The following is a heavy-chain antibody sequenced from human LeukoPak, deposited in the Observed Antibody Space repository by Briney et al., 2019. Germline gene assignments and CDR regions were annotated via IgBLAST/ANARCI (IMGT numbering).Heavy chain of an antibody. CDR2: IYYSGDT. D-gene: IGHD1-1*01. Sequence: SSETLSLTCDVSGFSITSGDYWGWIRQSPGRGLEWIGSIYYSGDTYYIPSLRSRVTMSLDTSRNQFSLDLRSVSAADTAVYFCARVGPLAVGTGKRVYSFDYWGQGTLVTVSS. V-gene: IGHV4-38-2*01. CDR1: GFSITSGDY. J-gene: IGHJ4*02. CDR3: ARVGPLAVGTGKRVYSFDY.